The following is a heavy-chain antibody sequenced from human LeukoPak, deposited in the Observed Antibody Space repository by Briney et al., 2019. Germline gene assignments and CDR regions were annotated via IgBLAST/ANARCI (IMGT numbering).Heavy chain of an antibody. Sequence: PSETLSLTCTVSGGSIIGSTSYWGWLRQPPGKGLDWVGIINYSGSTYYNPSLRRRVTISVDTSKNQFSLKLNSVTASDTAVYYCARGYGYWGQGTLVSVSS. D-gene: IGHD3-16*01. CDR2: INYSGST. V-gene: IGHV4-39*01. CDR1: GGSIIGSTSY. J-gene: IGHJ4*02. CDR3: ARGYGY.